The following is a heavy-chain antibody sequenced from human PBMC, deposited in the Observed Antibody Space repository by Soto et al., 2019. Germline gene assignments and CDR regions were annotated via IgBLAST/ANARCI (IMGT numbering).Heavy chain of an antibody. CDR2: IYYSGST. Sequence: SETLSLTCTVSGGSISSGGYYWSWIRQHPGKGLEWIGYIYYSGSTYYNPSLKSRVTISVDTSKNQFSLKLSSVTAADTAVYYCARSGCSGGSCYLVDYWGHGTLVTVSS. CDR1: GGSISSGGYY. D-gene: IGHD2-15*01. V-gene: IGHV4-31*03. J-gene: IGHJ4*01. CDR3: ARSGCSGGSCYLVDY.